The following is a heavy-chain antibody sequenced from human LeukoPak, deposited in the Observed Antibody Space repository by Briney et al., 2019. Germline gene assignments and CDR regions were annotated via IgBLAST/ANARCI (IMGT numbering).Heavy chain of an antibody. CDR2: IYTSGTT. V-gene: IGHV4-4*07. D-gene: IGHD2-15*01. CDR1: GASISSYY. J-gene: IGHJ4*02. Sequence: SETLSLTCTVSGASISSYYWGWIRQPAGKGLEWIGRIYTSGTTNCNPSLKSRVTMSVDTSKNQFSLKLSSVTAADTAVYYCATGRCSGGSCYSYFFDYWGQGTLATVSS. CDR3: ATGRCSGGSCYSYFFDY.